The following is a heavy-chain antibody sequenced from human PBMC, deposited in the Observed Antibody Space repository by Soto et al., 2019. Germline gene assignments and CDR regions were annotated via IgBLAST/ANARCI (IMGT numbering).Heavy chain of an antibody. CDR3: ARHSEDTVTPDF. Sequence: PGESLKISCKGSGYSFTSYWIGWVRQMPGKGLEWMGIIYLGDSEIRYRPSFEGQVTISADKSISTAYLQWSSLEASDTAMYYCARHSEDTVTPDFWGQGTLVTVSS. CDR1: GYSFTSYW. V-gene: IGHV5-51*01. CDR2: IYLGDSEI. J-gene: IGHJ4*02. D-gene: IGHD4-17*01.